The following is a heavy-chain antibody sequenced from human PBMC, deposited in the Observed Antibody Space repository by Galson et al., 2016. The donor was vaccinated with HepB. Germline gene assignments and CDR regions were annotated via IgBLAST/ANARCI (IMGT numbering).Heavy chain of an antibody. D-gene: IGHD1-26*01. V-gene: IGHV4-34*01. Sequence: SETLYLTCAANGGSFSAYFWTWIRQPPGKGLEWIGAIDSRGNTKYNPSLTGRFTMSVDTSETRFSLQLTSVTAADTAVYYGARHSHTVGLDSWGQGTLVTVSS. CDR3: ARHSHTVGLDS. CDR2: IDSRGNT. J-gene: IGHJ4*02. CDR1: GGSFSAYF.